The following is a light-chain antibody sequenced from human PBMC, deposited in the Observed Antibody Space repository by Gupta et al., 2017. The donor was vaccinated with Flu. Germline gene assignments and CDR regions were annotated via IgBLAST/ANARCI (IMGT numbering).Light chain of an antibody. CDR3: SSYTTRFIWV. CDR1: SADVGANNL. J-gene: IGLJ3*02. V-gene: IGLV2-14*03. Sequence: QSALTQPASVSGSPGQSITISCTGTSADVGANNLVSWFQLRPGKAPKVMIYAVSNRPSGVSNRFSGSKSDNTASLTISGLQAEDEADYYCSSYTTRFIWVFGGGTKVAVL. CDR2: AVS.